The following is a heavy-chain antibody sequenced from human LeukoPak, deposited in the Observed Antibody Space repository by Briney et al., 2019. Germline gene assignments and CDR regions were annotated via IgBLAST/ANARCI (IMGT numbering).Heavy chain of an antibody. D-gene: IGHD3-3*01. CDR2: INHSGST. J-gene: IGHJ5*02. V-gene: IGHV4-34*01. CDR1: GGSFSGYY. Sequence: ETLSLTCAVYGGSFSGYYWSWIRQPPGKGLEWIGEINHSGSTNYNPSLKSRVTISVDTSKNQFSLKLSSVTAADTAVYYCARGSAYYDFWSGPQAYKWFDPWGQGTLVTVSS. CDR3: ARGSAYYDFWSGPQAYKWFDP.